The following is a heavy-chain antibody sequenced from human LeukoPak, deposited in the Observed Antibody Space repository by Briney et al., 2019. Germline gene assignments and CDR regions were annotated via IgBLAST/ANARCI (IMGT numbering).Heavy chain of an antibody. V-gene: IGHV1-58*01. CDR2: IVVGSGNT. CDR1: GFTFTSSA. D-gene: IGHD2-15*01. Sequence: SVKVSCKASGFTFTSSAVQWVRQTRGQRLGWIGWIVVGSGNTNYAQKFQERVTITRDMSTSTAYMELSSLRSEDTAVYYCAEGYCSGGSCYSFDYWGQGTLVTVSS. CDR3: AEGYCSGGSCYSFDY. J-gene: IGHJ4*02.